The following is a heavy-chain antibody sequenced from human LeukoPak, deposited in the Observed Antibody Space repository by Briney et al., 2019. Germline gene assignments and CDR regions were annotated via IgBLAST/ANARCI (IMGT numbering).Heavy chain of an antibody. V-gene: IGHV3-23*01. CDR3: AKVARMSFDP. D-gene: IGHD2-8*01. J-gene: IGHJ5*02. Sequence: GGSLRLSCAASGFTFSSYAVSWVRQAPGKGLEWVSAISGSDGGTYYADSVKGRFTISRDNSKNTLYLQMNSLRAEDTAVYYCAKVARMSFDPWGQGTLVTVSS. CDR2: ISGSDGGT. CDR1: GFTFSSYA.